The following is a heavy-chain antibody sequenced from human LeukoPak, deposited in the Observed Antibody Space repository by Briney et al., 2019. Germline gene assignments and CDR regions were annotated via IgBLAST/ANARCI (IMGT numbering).Heavy chain of an antibody. CDR2: IYYSGST. V-gene: IGHV4-39*07. CDR3: ARVDSSGWYLLWFDP. J-gene: IGHJ5*02. CDR1: GGSISSSSYY. Sequence: SETLSLTCTVSGGSISSSSYYWGWIRQPPGKGLEWIGSIYYSGSTYYNPSLKSRVTIPVDTSKNQFSLKLSSVTAADTAVYYCARVDSSGWYLLWFDPWGQGTLVTVSS. D-gene: IGHD6-19*01.